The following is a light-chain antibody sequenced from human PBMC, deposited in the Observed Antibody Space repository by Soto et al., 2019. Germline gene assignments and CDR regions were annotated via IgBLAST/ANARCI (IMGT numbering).Light chain of an antibody. J-gene: IGLJ2*01. CDR2: HDD. CDR3: AAWDDTLNGVI. CDR1: TSNIEHNA. V-gene: IGLV1-36*01. Sequence: QSVLTQPPSVSEAPRQRVTISCSGSTSNIEHNAVNWYQQLPGEAPKLLIYHDDLLPSGVSDRFSASKSGASASLAISGLQSEDEADYYCAAWDDTLNGVIFGGGTKVTVL.